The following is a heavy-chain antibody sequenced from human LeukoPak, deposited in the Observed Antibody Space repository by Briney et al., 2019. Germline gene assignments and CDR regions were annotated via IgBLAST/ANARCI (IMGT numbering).Heavy chain of an antibody. V-gene: IGHV3-21*01. CDR3: ARDSGNYLDAFDI. CDR1: GFTFSSYE. Sequence: GGSLRLSCAASGFTFSSYEMNWVRQAPGKGLEWVSSISSSSSYIYYADSVKGRFTISRDNAKNSLYLQMNSLRAEDTAVYYCARDSGNYLDAFDIWGQGTMVTVSS. CDR2: ISSSSSYI. J-gene: IGHJ3*02. D-gene: IGHD1-7*01.